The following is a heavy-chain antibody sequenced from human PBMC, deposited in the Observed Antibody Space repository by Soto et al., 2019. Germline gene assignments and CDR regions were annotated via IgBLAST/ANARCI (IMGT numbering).Heavy chain of an antibody. Sequence: EVQLVESGGGLVQPGGSLRLSCAASGFTFSSYSMNWVRQAPGKGLEWVSCISSSSSTIYYADSVKGRFTISRDNAKNSLYLQMNDLRDEDTAVNYCARDGAVRGVRWYYFDYWGQGTLVTVSS. CDR3: ARDGAVRGVRWYYFDY. CDR1: GFTFSSYS. V-gene: IGHV3-48*02. J-gene: IGHJ4*01. CDR2: ISSSSSTI. D-gene: IGHD3-10*01.